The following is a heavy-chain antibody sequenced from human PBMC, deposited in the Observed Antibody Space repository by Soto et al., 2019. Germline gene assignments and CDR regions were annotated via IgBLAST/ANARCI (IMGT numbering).Heavy chain of an antibody. Sequence: SVKVSCKASGFTFTISAVQWVLQARGERLEWIGWIVVGSGNTNYAQKFQERVTITRDMSTSTAYMELNSLRAEDTAVYYCARDRGRKVYWPPYFDYWGQGTLVTVSS. CDR2: IVVGSGNT. J-gene: IGHJ4*02. CDR1: GFTFTISA. CDR3: ARDRGRKVYWPPYFDY. D-gene: IGHD2-8*02. V-gene: IGHV1-58*01.